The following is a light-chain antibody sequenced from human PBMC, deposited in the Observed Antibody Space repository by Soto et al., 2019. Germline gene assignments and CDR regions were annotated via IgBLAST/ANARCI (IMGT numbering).Light chain of an antibody. J-gene: IGKJ5*01. Sequence: DDQITPTPATLSASVVVSVTITCRASQSISRWLAWYQQKPGKAPRLLIYEATNLQSGVPPRFSGSGSGTDFTLTISSLQPEDFATYFCQQANSCPITFGQGTRLEIK. CDR3: QQANSCPIT. V-gene: IGKV1-12*01. CDR2: EAT. CDR1: QSISRW.